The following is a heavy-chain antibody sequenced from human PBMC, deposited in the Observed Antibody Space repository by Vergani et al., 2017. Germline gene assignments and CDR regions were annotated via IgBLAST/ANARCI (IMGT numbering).Heavy chain of an antibody. CDR2: IYYSGST. CDR1: GASIRSSNYY. J-gene: IGHJ5*02. CDR3: ARHSTVEWLVKLGWIDP. V-gene: IGHV4-39*01. D-gene: IGHD6-19*01. Sequence: QLQLQESGPGLVKPSATLSLTCSVSGASIRSSNYYWGWIRQPPGKGLDWIASIYYSGSTYYNPSLKSRVTISVDTSKSQFSLKLSSVTAADTPVYFCARHSTVEWLVKLGWIDPWGQGILVTVSS.